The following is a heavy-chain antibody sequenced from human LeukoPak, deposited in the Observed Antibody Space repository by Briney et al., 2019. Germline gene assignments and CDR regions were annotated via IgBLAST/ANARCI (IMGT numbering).Heavy chain of an antibody. Sequence: GASLKISCKGSGYSFTSYWIGWVRQMPGKGLEWMGIIYPGDSDTRFSPSFQGQVTISADKSISTAYLQWSSLKASDTAMYYCARHTYYYGSGSYFPHFSGMDVWGQGTTVTVSS. CDR1: GYSFTSYW. D-gene: IGHD3-10*01. CDR3: ARHTYYYGSGSYFPHFSGMDV. J-gene: IGHJ6*02. V-gene: IGHV5-51*01. CDR2: IYPGDSDT.